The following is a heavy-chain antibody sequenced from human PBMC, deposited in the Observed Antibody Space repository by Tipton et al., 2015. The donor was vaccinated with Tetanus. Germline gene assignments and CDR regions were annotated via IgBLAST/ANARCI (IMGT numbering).Heavy chain of an antibody. D-gene: IGHD3-16*01. CDR2: ITFDGNTK. J-gene: IGHJ4*02. CDR3: AREDGGPTLDYFDS. CDR1: GFTFTRYA. Sequence: SLRLSCAASGFTFTRYAMHWVRQAPGKGLEWVAVITFDGNTKYYTESVKGRFTLSRGNSQNTLFLQMNSLKLEDTAIYYCAREDGGPTLDYFDSWGQGTLVTVSS. V-gene: IGHV3-30-3*01.